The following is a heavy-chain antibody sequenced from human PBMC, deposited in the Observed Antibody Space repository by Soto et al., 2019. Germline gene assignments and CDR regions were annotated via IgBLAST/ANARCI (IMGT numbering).Heavy chain of an antibody. CDR1: GFSLSTSGVG. CDR3: AHSNYCSSTSCYQRWFDP. J-gene: IGHJ5*02. CDR2: IYWDDDK. D-gene: IGHD2-2*01. Sequence: QITLKESGPTLVKPTQTLTLTCTFSGFSLSTSGVGVGWIRQPPGKALEWLALIYWDDDKRYSPSLKSRLTITKDPSKNQVVLTMTNMHPVDTATYYCAHSNYCSSTSCYQRWFDPWGQGTLVTVSS. V-gene: IGHV2-5*02.